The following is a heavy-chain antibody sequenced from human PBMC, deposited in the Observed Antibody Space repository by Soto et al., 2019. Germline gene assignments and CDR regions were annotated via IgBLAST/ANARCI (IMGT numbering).Heavy chain of an antibody. CDR2: ISPNIGGT. J-gene: IGHJ4*02. CDR3: VREYRYYEN. Sequence: GASVNVSCKASGYNFTDYHMPWVRQAPGQGLEWMGWISPNIGGTHYAQKFQGWVTLTTDTSISTAYTELSRLKTDDTAVYYCVREYRYYENSGQGSPVTVTS. D-gene: IGHD3-3*01. V-gene: IGHV1-2*04. CDR1: GYNFTDYH.